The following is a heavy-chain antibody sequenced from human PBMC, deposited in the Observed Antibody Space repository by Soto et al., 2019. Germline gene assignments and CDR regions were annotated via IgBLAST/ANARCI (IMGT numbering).Heavy chain of an antibody. V-gene: IGHV3-23*01. D-gene: IGHD3-3*01. CDR3: ARDRSPDFGLDV. CDR1: GFTFSDYV. J-gene: IGHJ6*02. CDR2: ISDGGERT. Sequence: EVQLLESGGDLVQPGGSLRLSCVASGFTFSDYVMSWVRQVPGKGLEWVSSISDGGERTDYRDSVRGRFTISRDNARFTLHLPMNSLRVDDTAIYVCARDRSPDFGLDVWGQGTTVTVSS.